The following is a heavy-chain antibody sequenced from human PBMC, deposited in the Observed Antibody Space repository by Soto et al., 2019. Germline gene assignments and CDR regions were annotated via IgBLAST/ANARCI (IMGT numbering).Heavy chain of an antibody. J-gene: IGHJ6*03. D-gene: IGHD6-13*01. CDR3: ARVGYSSSWNYYYMDV. Sequence: EVQLVESGGGLVQPGGSLRLSCAASGFTFSDHYMDWVRQAPGKGLEWVGRTRNKANSYTTEYAASVKGRFTISRDDSKDPLYLQMNSLKPEDTAVYYCARVGYSSSWNYYYMDVWGKGTTVTVSS. CDR2: TRNKANSYTT. V-gene: IGHV3-72*01. CDR1: GFTFSDHY.